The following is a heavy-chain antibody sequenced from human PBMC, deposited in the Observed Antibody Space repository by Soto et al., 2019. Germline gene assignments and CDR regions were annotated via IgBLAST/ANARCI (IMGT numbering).Heavy chain of an antibody. CDR1: KDNLNNYW. V-gene: IGHV5-10-1*01. CDR2: IDPSDSQT. CDR3: ATSRKKVDTDYFEH. D-gene: IGHD1-26*01. J-gene: IGHJ4*02. Sequence: GESLKISCKLSKDNLNNYWIAWVRQVPGKGLEWMGRIDPSDSQTIYSPSFQGHVTISADKSSSTAYLQWGSLTASDTAMFYCATSRKKVDTDYFEHWGQGTQVTVSS.